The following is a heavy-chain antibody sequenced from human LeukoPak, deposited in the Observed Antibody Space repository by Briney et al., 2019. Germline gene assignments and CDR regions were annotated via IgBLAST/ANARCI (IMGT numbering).Heavy chain of an antibody. CDR1: GFTFSSYW. V-gene: IGHV3-7*01. CDR2: IKQDGSEK. Sequence: GGSLRLSCAASGFTFSSYWMSWVRQAPGKGLEWVANIKQDGSEKYYVDSVKGRFTISRDNAKNSLYLQMNSLRAEDTAVYYCARESVVAATYYYYMDVWGKGTTVTVSS. CDR3: ARESVVAATYYYYMDV. J-gene: IGHJ6*03. D-gene: IGHD2-15*01.